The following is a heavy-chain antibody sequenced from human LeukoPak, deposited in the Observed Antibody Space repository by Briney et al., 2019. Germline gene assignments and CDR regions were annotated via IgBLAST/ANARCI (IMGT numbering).Heavy chain of an antibody. V-gene: IGHV3-23*01. CDR1: GFTFSSYA. J-gene: IGHJ4*02. Sequence: GGSLRLSCAAPGFTFSSYAMSWVRQAPGKGLEWVSAISGSGGSTYYADSVKGRFTISRDNSKNTLYLQMNSLRAEDTAVYYCAKDYNWNAAGYYFDYWGQGTLVTVSS. CDR2: ISGSGGST. CDR3: AKDYNWNAAGYYFDY. D-gene: IGHD1-20*01.